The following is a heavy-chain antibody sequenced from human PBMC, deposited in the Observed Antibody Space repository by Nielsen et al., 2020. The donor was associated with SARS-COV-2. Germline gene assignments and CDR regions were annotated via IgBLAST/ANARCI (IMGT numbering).Heavy chain of an antibody. CDR3: ATIAAAGTTYYYYGMDV. Sequence: GGSLRLSCAASGFTFSSYSMNWVRQAPGKGLEWVSSISSSSSYIYYADSVKGRFTISRDNAKNSLYLQMNSLRDEDTAVYYCATIAAAGTTYYYYGMDVWGQGTTVTVSS. J-gene: IGHJ6*02. V-gene: IGHV3-21*01. CDR2: ISSSSSYI. CDR1: GFTFSSYS. D-gene: IGHD6-13*01.